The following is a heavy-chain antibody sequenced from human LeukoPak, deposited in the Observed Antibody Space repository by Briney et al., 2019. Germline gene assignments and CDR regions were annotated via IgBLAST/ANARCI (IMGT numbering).Heavy chain of an antibody. CDR3: ARAYSSWKYYFDY. CDR1: GGTLSSYA. V-gene: IGHV1-69*04. Sequence: SVKVSCKASGGTLSSYAISWVRQAPGQGLEWMGRIIPILGIANYAQKFQGRVTITADKSTSTAYMELSSLRSDDTAVYYCARAYSSWKYYFDYWGQGTLVTVSS. D-gene: IGHD6-13*01. CDR2: IIPILGIA. J-gene: IGHJ4*02.